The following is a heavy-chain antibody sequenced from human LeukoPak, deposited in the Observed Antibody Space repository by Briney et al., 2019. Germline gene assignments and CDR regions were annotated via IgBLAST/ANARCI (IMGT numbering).Heavy chain of an antibody. J-gene: IGHJ4*02. CDR2: IIPILDLA. D-gene: IGHD5-24*01. CDR3: ARVICANGHNLCYFDD. CDR1: GDTFISHT. Sequence: GASVKVSCKASGDTFISHTIAWVRKAPGQGLEWMGRIIPILDLAGYAQKFRDRVTITADKSTGTVYMELSRLRSEDTAVFYCARVICANGHNLCYFDDWGQGTLVTVSS. V-gene: IGHV1-69*02.